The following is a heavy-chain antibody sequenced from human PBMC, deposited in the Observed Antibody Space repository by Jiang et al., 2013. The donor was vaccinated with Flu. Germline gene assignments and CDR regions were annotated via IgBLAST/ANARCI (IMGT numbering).Heavy chain of an antibody. D-gene: IGHD2/OR15-2a*01. CDR1: GFTFSSYA. V-gene: IGHV3-23*01. Sequence: SGFTFSSYAMSWVRQAPGKGLEWVSAISGSGGSTYYADSVKGRFTISRDNSKNTLYLQMNSLRAEDTAVYYCAKDQEYPSPTDAFDIWGQGTMVTVSS. CDR2: ISGSGGST. J-gene: IGHJ3*02. CDR3: AKDQEYPSPTDAFDI.